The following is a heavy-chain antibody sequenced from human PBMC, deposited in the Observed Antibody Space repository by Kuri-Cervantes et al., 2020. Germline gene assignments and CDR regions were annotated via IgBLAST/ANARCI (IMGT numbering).Heavy chain of an antibody. CDR3: ARGGGQPPRRYYYDSSGYEPLDY. CDR2: INAGNGNT. Sequence: ASVKVSCKASGYPFITYGTSWVRQAPGQGLEWMGWINAGNGNTKYSQKFQGRVTITRDTSASTAYMELSSLRSEDTAVYYCARGGGQPPRRYYYDSSGYEPLDYWGQGTLVTVSS. D-gene: IGHD3-22*01. V-gene: IGHV1-3*01. J-gene: IGHJ4*02. CDR1: GYPFITYG.